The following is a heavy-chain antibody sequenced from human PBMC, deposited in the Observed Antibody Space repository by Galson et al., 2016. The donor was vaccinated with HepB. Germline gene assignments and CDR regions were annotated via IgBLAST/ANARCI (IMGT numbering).Heavy chain of an antibody. CDR3: AKRGGLDYYFDY. CDR1: GFSFNSNT. CDR2: ISSDGSHK. J-gene: IGHJ4*02. D-gene: IGHD3-16*01. V-gene: IGHV3-30*18. Sequence: SLRLSCAASGFSFNSNTMHWARQAPGKGLEWVALISSDGSHKYYADSVKGRFTISRDNSKNTLYLQMDSLRAEDTAVSYCAKRGGLDYYFDYWGQATLVTVAS.